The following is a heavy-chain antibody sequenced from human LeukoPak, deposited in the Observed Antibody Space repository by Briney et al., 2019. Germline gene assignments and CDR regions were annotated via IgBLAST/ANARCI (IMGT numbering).Heavy chain of an antibody. Sequence: PSETLSLTCAVYGGSFSGYYWSWIRQPPGKGLEWIGEINHSGRTNYNPSLKSRVTISVDTSKNQFSLKLSSVTAADTAVYYCARHGYYDYVWGSYRRSYYFDYWGQGTLVTVSS. J-gene: IGHJ4*02. CDR2: INHSGRT. CDR3: ARHGYYDYVWGSYRRSYYFDY. V-gene: IGHV4-34*01. CDR1: GGSFSGYY. D-gene: IGHD3-16*02.